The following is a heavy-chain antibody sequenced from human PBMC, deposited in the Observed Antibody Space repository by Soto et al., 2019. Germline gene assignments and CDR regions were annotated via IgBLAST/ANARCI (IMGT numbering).Heavy chain of an antibody. CDR1: GFTFSSYA. Sequence: RRLSCAASGFTFSSYAMSWVRQAPGKGLEWVSAISGSGGSTYYADSVKGRFTISRDNSKNTLYLQMNSLRAEDTAVYYCSGYYYYYGMDVWGQGTTVTVSS. J-gene: IGHJ6*02. CDR2: ISGSGGST. V-gene: IGHV3-23*01. CDR3: SGYYYYYGMDV.